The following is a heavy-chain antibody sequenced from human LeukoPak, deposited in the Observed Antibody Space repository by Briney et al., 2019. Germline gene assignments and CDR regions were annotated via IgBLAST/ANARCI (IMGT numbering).Heavy chain of an antibody. CDR1: GFTFTNAW. J-gene: IGHJ4*02. Sequence: GGSLRLSCSASGFTFTNAWMSWVRQAPGKGLEWVGRFRSKTDGGAIEYAAPVKGRVTISRDDTINMLYLQMNSLKTEDTAVYYCTTGYYVKEMATISRYFDYWGQGTLVTVSS. D-gene: IGHD5-24*01. CDR2: FRSKTDGGAI. CDR3: TTGYYVKEMATISRYFDY. V-gene: IGHV3-15*01.